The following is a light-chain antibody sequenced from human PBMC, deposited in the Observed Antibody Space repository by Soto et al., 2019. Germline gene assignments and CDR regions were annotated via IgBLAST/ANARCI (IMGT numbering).Light chain of an antibody. CDR1: QGVSDW. Sequence: DIQMTQSPSTLSASVGDRVTITCRASQGVSDWVAWYQQKPGEAPKLLIYDASSFESGVPSRFSGSGSGTLFTLTFDDLQPEDVGSYYCQHYNTNSYSFAQWTKLEIK. J-gene: IGKJ2*03. V-gene: IGKV1-5*01. CDR3: QHYNTNSYS. CDR2: DAS.